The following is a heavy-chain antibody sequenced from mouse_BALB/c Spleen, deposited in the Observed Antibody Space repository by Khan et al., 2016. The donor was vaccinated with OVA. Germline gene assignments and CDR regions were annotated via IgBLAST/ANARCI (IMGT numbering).Heavy chain of an antibody. J-gene: IGHJ4*01. CDR3: AVTITSAKGDYYAMDY. V-gene: IGHV5-6*01. CDR2: ISSGGHYT. D-gene: IGHD1-1*01. Sequence: VQLKESGGDLVKPGGSLKLSCAASGFTFSSYGMSWVRQTPDKRLEWVATISSGGHYTYFPDSVRGRFTISRDNAKNTLYLQMSSLKSEDTAMYYCAVTITSAKGDYYAMDYWGQGTSVTVSS. CDR1: GFTFSSYG.